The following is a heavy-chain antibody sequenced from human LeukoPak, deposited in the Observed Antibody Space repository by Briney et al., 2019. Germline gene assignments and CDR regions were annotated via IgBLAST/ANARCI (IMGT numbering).Heavy chain of an antibody. Sequence: GASVKVSCKASGYTFTSYGISWVRQAPGLGLEWMGWISAYNGNTNYAQKLQGRVTMTTDTSTSTAYMELRSLRSDDTAVYYCARADIVVVPAAMRFKGMDVWGQGTTVTVSS. J-gene: IGHJ6*02. D-gene: IGHD2-2*01. V-gene: IGHV1-18*01. CDR2: ISAYNGNT. CDR3: ARADIVVVPAAMRFKGMDV. CDR1: GYTFTSYG.